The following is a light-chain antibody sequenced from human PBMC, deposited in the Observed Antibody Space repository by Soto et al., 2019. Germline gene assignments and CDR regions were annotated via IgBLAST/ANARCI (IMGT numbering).Light chain of an antibody. Sequence: TQSPSTLSASVGDRVTITCRASQSVSNNYLAWYQQKPGQAPRLLIYGASNRATGIPDRLSGSGSGTDFTLTISRLEPEDFAVYYCQQYGSSGTFGQGTKVDIK. V-gene: IGKV3-20*01. J-gene: IGKJ1*01. CDR2: GAS. CDR1: QSVSNNY. CDR3: QQYGSSGT.